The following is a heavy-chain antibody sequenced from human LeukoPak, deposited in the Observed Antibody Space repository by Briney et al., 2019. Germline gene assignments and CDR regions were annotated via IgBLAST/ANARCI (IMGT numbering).Heavy chain of an antibody. CDR1: GFTFSDYN. CDR2: ISRSGSTK. V-gene: IGHV3-11*04. CDR3: ARGDYMDV. Sequence: GGSLRLSCAASGFTFSDYNMRWIRQAPGKGLEWVSSISRSGSTKYYADSVKGRFTISRDNAKNSLFLQMNSLRAEDTAVYYCARGDYMDVWGKGTTVTISS. J-gene: IGHJ6*03.